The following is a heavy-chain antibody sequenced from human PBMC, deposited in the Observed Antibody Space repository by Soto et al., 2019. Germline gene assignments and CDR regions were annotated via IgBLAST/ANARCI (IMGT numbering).Heavy chain of an antibody. D-gene: IGHD6-6*01. J-gene: IGHJ5*02. Sequence: QVQLQESGPGLVKPSETLSLTCTVSGGSVSSGSYYWSWIRQPPGKGLEWIGYIYYSGSTNYNPSLKSRVTISVDTSKNQFSLKLSSVTAADTAVYYCARSKAPGYGNNWFDPWGQGPLVTVSS. CDR2: IYYSGST. CDR3: ARSKAPGYGNNWFDP. V-gene: IGHV4-61*01. CDR1: GGSVSSGSYY.